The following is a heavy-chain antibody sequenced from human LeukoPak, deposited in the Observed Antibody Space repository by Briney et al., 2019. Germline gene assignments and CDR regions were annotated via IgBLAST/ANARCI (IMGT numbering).Heavy chain of an antibody. CDR1: GYSISSGHY. V-gene: IGHV4-38-2*01. D-gene: IGHD3-10*01. CDR3: FTPAVDY. CDR2: IYHSGGT. J-gene: IGHJ4*02. Sequence: SENLSLTCAVSGYSISSGHYWGWIRQPPGKGLEWIGSIYHSGGTYYNPSLKSRVTISVDTSKNQFSLKMKSVTAADTAVYAGFTPAVDYCSQGTLVTVSS.